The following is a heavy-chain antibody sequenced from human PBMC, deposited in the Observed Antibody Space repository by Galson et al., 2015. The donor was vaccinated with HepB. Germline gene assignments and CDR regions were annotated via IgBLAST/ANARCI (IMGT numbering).Heavy chain of an antibody. CDR3: TRYYYDNSGYRRSGDAFDI. V-gene: IGHV3-49*03. CDR1: GFTFGDYA. CDR2: IRSKAYGGTT. Sequence: SLRLSCAASGFTFGDYALSWFRQAPGKGLEWVGFIRSKAYGGTTEYAASVKGRFTISRDDSKSIAYLQMSSLKTEDTAVYYCTRYYYDNSGYRRSGDAFDIWGQGTMVTVSS. D-gene: IGHD3-22*01. J-gene: IGHJ3*02.